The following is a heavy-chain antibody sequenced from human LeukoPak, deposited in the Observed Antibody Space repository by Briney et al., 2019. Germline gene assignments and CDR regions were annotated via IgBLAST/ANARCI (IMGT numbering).Heavy chain of an antibody. Sequence: PGGSLRLSCVASGITFSDYYMNWIRQAPGKGLERVSYISGSGSTKYYADSVKGRFTISRDNAKNSLYLQMNSLRAEDTAVYYCAREGYCSNVVCYTSRSLDYWGQGTLVTVSS. CDR2: ISGSGSTK. V-gene: IGHV3-11*01. J-gene: IGHJ4*02. D-gene: IGHD2-8*01. CDR1: GITFSDYY. CDR3: AREGYCSNVVCYTSRSLDY.